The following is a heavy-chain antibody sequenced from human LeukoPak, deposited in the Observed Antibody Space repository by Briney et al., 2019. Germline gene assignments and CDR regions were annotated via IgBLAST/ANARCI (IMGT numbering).Heavy chain of an antibody. CDR2: ISGSGGST. CDR1: GLTFSSHA. J-gene: IGHJ4*02. D-gene: IGHD2-2*01. V-gene: IGHV3-23*01. CDR3: ARGFCSSTSCYYYFDY. Sequence: GGSLRLSCVASGLTFSSHAMTWVRQTPGKGLEWVSGISGSGGSTYYADSVKGRFTISRDNSKNTLYLQMNSLRAEDTAVYYCARGFCSSTSCYYYFDYWGQGTLVTVSS.